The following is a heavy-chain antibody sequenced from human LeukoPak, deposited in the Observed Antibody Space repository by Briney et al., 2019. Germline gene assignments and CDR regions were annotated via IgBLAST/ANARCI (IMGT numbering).Heavy chain of an antibody. CDR1: GFIFNNYG. CDR2: VSYDESNK. V-gene: IGHV3-30*03. Sequence: ERSLRLSCAASGFIFNNYGMHWVRQAPGKGLEWVALVSYDESNKYYADSVKGRFTISRDNSKNTLYLQMNSLRAEDTAVYYCARDMAQVGATPLDYWGQGTLVIVSS. CDR3: ARDMAQVGATPLDY. D-gene: IGHD1-26*01. J-gene: IGHJ4*02.